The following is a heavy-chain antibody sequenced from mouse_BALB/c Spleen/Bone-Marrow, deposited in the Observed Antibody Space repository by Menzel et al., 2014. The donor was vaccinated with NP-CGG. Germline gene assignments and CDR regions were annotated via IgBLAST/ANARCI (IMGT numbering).Heavy chain of an antibody. V-gene: IGHV1-69*02. CDR3: TRSYGSSYEYYFDY. CDR1: GYTFTSYW. D-gene: IGHD1-1*01. J-gene: IGHJ2*01. CDR2: IYPSDSYT. Sequence: QVQLQQSGAELVRPGASVKLSCKASGYTFTSYWINWVKQRPGQGLEWIGNIYPSDSYTNYNQKFKDKATLTVDKSYSTAYMQPSSPTSEDSAVYYCTRSYGSSYEYYFDYWGQGTTLTVSS.